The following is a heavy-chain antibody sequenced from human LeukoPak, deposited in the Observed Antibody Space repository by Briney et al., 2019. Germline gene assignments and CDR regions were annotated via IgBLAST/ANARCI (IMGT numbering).Heavy chain of an antibody. J-gene: IGHJ6*02. V-gene: IGHV4-59*01. Sequence: SETLSLTCTVSGGSINGYYWTWTRQPPGKGLEWIGQIHYSGKADYNPSLRSRITISVDTSKNKMFLKLSSVTAADTAVYYCARFGIFYDMDVWGRGTTVTVSS. D-gene: IGHD3-16*01. CDR1: GGSINGYY. CDR3: ARFGIFYDMDV. CDR2: IHYSGKA.